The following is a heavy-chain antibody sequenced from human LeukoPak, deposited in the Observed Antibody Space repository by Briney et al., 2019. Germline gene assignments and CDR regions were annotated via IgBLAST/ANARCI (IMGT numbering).Heavy chain of an antibody. V-gene: IGHV3-64D*09. J-gene: IGHJ6*02. CDR3: VRGYSFGPYGMDV. Sequence: PGGSLTLSCSASGFPFSSYAMHWVRQAPGKGLEYVSAFSDSGGSTYYADSVKGRFTISRDNSKNTLYLQMSSLRAEDTAVYFCVRGYSFGPYGMDVWGQGTTVTVSS. D-gene: IGHD2-15*01. CDR1: GFPFSSYA. CDR2: FSDSGGST.